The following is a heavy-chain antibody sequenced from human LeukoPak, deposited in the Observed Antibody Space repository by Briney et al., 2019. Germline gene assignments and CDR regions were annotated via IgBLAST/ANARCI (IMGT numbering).Heavy chain of an antibody. V-gene: IGHV4-59*08. J-gene: IGHJ5*02. D-gene: IGHD6-6*01. CDR1: GGSISSYY. CDR3: ARHEYSSSFWFDP. Sequence: SETLSLTCTVSGGSISSYYWSWIRQPPGKVLECVGYIYYSGSTNYNRSLKSRLTISVDTSKNQFSLKLSTVTAADTAVYYCARHEYSSSFWFDPWGQGTLVTVSS. CDR2: IYYSGST.